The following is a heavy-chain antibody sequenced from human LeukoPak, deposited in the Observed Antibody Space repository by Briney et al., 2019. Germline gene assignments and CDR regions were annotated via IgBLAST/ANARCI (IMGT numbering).Heavy chain of an antibody. J-gene: IGHJ4*02. CDR2: IKQDRSEK. D-gene: IGHD1-26*01. CDR3: ARDKVVGPTNFDY. V-gene: IGHV3-7*01. CDR1: VFALSRYW. Sequence: PGGSLRLSCAASVFALSRYWMSWVRQAPGKGLKWVANIKQDRSEKHYVDCVKGRFTITRDNAKNSLYLQMNSLRAEDTAVYYCARDKVVGPTNFDYWGQGTLVTVSS.